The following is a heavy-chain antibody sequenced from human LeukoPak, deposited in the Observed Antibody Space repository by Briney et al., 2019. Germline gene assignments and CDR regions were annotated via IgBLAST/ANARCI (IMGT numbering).Heavy chain of an antibody. CDR3: AKALEITMVRGASDAFDI. J-gene: IGHJ3*02. Sequence: GGSLRLSCAASGFTFSSYGMHWVRQAPGKGLEWVAFIRNDGGDKYYADSVKGRFTISRDNSKNTLYLQMNSLRAEDTAVYYCAKALEITMVRGASDAFDIWGQGTMVTVSS. D-gene: IGHD3-10*01. V-gene: IGHV3-30*02. CDR1: GFTFSSYG. CDR2: IRNDGGDK.